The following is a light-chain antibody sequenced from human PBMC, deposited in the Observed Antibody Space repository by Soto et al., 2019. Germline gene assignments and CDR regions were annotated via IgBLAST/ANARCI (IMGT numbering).Light chain of an antibody. V-gene: IGKV3-20*01. CDR2: GAS. Sequence: EIVLTQSPGTLSLSPGERATLSCRASQSVSSSYLAWYQQKPGQAPRLLIYGASSRATGIPDRFSGSGSGTDFTLIISRLEPEDFAVYYCQQYGSSPALSFGGGTKVESK. CDR1: QSVSSSY. CDR3: QQYGSSPALS. J-gene: IGKJ4*01.